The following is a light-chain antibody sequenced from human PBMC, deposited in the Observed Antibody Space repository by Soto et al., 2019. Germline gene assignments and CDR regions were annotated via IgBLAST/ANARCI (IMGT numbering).Light chain of an antibody. V-gene: IGLV2-11*01. CDR2: DVS. J-gene: IGLJ1*01. CDR3: CSYAGTYTYV. Sequence: QSALTQPRSVSGSPGQSVSISCTGTSSDVGGYNYVSWYQQHQGKAPKVMIYDVSKRPSGVPDRFSGSKSGNTASLTISLRQSEDEADYYCCSYAGTYTYVFGTGTKVTVL. CDR1: SSDVGGYNY.